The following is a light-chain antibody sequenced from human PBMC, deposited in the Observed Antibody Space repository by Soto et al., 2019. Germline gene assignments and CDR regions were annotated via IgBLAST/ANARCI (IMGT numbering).Light chain of an antibody. CDR3: SSYTSSSTYV. CDR2: DVS. V-gene: IGLV2-14*03. Sequence: QSLLTQPPSVSGAPGQSIALSCTGTSSDVGGYNYVSWYQHHPGKAPKLMVYDVSNRPSGVSNRFSGSKSGNTASLTISGLQAEDEADYYCSSYTSSSTYVFGTGTKVPVL. J-gene: IGLJ1*01. CDR1: SSDVGGYNY.